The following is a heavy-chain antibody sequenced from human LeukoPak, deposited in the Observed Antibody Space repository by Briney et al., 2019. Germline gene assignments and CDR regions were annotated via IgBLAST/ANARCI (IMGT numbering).Heavy chain of an antibody. CDR3: ARSGGYSSSWSL. J-gene: IGHJ4*02. D-gene: IGHD6-13*01. CDR1: GGSISTYY. CDR2: IYYSGST. Sequence: PSETLSLTCTVSGGSISTYYWNWIRQPPGKGLEWIGYIYYSGSTNYNPSLKSRVTISVDTSKNQFSLKLNSVTAADTAVYYCARSGGYSSSWSLWGQGTLRTVSS. V-gene: IGHV4-59*01.